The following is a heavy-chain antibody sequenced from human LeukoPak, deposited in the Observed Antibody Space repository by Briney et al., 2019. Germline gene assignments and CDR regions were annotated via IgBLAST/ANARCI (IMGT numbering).Heavy chain of an antibody. CDR2: IHASGNT. CDR3: ARENVARYWYFDL. Sequence: SETLSLTCTVSGGSISTYYWSWIRQPAGKAPEWIGRIHASGNTNYNPSLKSRVTLSVDTSKNQFSLKLNSVTAADTAVYYCARENVARYWYFDLWGRGTLVTVSS. J-gene: IGHJ2*01. V-gene: IGHV4-4*07. CDR1: GGSISTYY.